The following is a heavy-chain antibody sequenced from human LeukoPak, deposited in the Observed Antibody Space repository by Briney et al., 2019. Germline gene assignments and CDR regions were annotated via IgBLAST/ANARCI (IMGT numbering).Heavy chain of an antibody. CDR2: INPNSGDT. D-gene: IGHD1-26*01. Sequence: EASVKVSCKASGYIFTGYYMHWVRQAPGQGLEWMGWINPNSGDTNYAQKFQGRVTMTRDTSISTAYMELSRLRSDDTAVYYCARTWELRTAFDYWGQGTLVTVSS. J-gene: IGHJ4*02. V-gene: IGHV1-2*02. CDR3: ARTWELRTAFDY. CDR1: GYIFTGYY.